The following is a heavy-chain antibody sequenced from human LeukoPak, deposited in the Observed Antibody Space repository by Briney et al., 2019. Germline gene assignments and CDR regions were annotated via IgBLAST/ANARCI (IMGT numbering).Heavy chain of an antibody. D-gene: IGHD4/OR15-4a*01. V-gene: IGHV3-7*01. Sequence: GWSLRLSCATSGLSFSGTWMTWVRQAPGKGLECVANIKPDGSQKYYLDSVKGRFTVSRDNAKNSLYLQMNSLRVEDTAIYFCASDLNGAGGWGQGTLVTVSS. J-gene: IGHJ4*02. CDR2: IKPDGSQK. CDR3: ASDLNGAGG. CDR1: GLSFSGTW.